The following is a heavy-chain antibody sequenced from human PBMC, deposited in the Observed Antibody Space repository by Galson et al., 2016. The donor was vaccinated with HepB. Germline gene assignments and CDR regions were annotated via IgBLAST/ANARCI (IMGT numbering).Heavy chain of an antibody. V-gene: IGHV3-30*03. CDR1: GFSFRSYG. D-gene: IGHD1-26*01. Sequence: SLRLSCAASGFSFRSYGMHWVRQAPGKGLEGVAVIPYDGGNKYYADSVKGRFTISRDNSKNTLYLQMNSLRVEDTSVYYCAGSGSYYGEYYFDYWGQGTLVTVSS. CDR2: IPYDGGNK. J-gene: IGHJ4*02. CDR3: AGSGSYYGEYYFDY.